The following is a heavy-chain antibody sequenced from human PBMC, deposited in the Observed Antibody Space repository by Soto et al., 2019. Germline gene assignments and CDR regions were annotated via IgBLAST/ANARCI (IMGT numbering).Heavy chain of an antibody. CDR3: ARLRLGELSFSI. CDR2: IYYSGST. CDR1: GCSISSYY. J-gene: IGHJ4*02. Sequence: SETLSLTCTVSGCSISSYYWSWIRQPPGKGLEWIGYIYYSGSTNYNPSLKSRVTISVDTSKNQFSPKLSSVTAADTAVYYCARLRLGELSFSIWGQGTLVTVSS. V-gene: IGHV4-59*08. D-gene: IGHD3-16*02.